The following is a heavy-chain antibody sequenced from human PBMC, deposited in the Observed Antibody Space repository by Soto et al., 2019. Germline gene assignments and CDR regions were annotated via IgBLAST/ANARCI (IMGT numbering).Heavy chain of an antibody. D-gene: IGHD3-3*01. V-gene: IGHV1-2*04. Sequence: ASVKVSCKASGYTFTGYYMHWVRQAPGQGLEWMGWINPNSGGTNYAQKFQGWVTMTRDTSISTAYMELSRLRSDDTAVYYCARGVRDFWSGDYFDDWGQGTRVTVSS. CDR1: GYTFTGYY. CDR3: ARGVRDFWSGDYFDD. CDR2: INPNSGGT. J-gene: IGHJ4*02.